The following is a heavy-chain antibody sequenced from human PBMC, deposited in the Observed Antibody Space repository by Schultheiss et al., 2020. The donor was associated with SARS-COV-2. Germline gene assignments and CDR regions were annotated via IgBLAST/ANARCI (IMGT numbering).Heavy chain of an antibody. D-gene: IGHD6-19*01. Sequence: ASVKVSCKASGGTFSSYAISWVRQAPGQGLEWMGWISAYNGNTNYAQKLQGRDTMTTDTSTSTAHMELWSLRSDDTAVYYCARDGSRSNGWPDVYYFDHWGQGTPVTVSS. CDR1: GGTFSSYA. CDR3: ARDGSRSNGWPDVYYFDH. J-gene: IGHJ4*02. CDR2: ISAYNGNT. V-gene: IGHV1-18*01.